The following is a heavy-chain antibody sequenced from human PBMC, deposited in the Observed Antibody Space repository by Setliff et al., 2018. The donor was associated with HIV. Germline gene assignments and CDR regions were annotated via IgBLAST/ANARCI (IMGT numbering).Heavy chain of an antibody. CDR2: IYHSGST. V-gene: IGHV4-38-2*02. CDR3: ARFSTSSGGTFDY. Sequence: SETLSLTCTVSGYSISSGYYWGWIRQPPGKGLGWIGNIYHSGSTYYNPSLKSRVTISVDTSKNQFSLKLTSVTAAGTAVYYCARFSTSSGGTFDYWGQGTLVTVSS. J-gene: IGHJ4*02. CDR1: GYSISSGYY. D-gene: IGHD6-6*01.